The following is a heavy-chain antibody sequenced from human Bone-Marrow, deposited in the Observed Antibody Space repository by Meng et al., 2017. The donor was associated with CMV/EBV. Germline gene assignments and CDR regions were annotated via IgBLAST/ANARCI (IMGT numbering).Heavy chain of an antibody. CDR1: GGSISSSSYY. D-gene: IGHD3-3*01. Sequence: GSLRLSCTVSGGSISSSSYYWGWIRQPPGKGLEWIGSIYYSGSTYYNPSLKSRVTISVDTSKNQFSLKLSSVTAADTAVYYCARGYYDFWSGYYNMYYFDYWGQGTLVTVSS. V-gene: IGHV4-39*07. CDR3: ARGYYDFWSGYYNMYYFDY. CDR2: IYYSGST. J-gene: IGHJ4*02.